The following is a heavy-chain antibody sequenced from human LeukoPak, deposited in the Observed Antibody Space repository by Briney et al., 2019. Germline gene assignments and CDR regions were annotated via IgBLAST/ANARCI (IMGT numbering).Heavy chain of an antibody. CDR2: ISWNSGYI. Sequence: GGSLRLSCAASGFTFDDYAMHWVRQAPGKGLEWVSGISWNSGYIGYADSVKGRFTISRDNAKNSLYLQMNSLRAEDTALYYCAKDRGRSSGFWYFDLWGRGTLVTVSS. J-gene: IGHJ2*01. CDR3: AKDRGRSSGFWYFDL. CDR1: GFTFDDYA. D-gene: IGHD3-22*01. V-gene: IGHV3-9*01.